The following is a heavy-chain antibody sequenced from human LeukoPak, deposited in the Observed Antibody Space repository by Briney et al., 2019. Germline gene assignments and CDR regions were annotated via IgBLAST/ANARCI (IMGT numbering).Heavy chain of an antibody. CDR1: GGSISSYY. CDR2: IYTSGST. J-gene: IGHJ5*02. V-gene: IGHV4-4*09. D-gene: IGHD3-22*01. Sequence: SGTLSLTCTVSGGSISSYYWSWIRQPPGKGLEWIGYIYTSGSTNYNPFLKSRVTISVDTSKNQFSLKLSSVTAADTAVYYCARFSYDSSGYYYWFDPWGQGTLVTVSS. CDR3: ARFSYDSSGYYYWFDP.